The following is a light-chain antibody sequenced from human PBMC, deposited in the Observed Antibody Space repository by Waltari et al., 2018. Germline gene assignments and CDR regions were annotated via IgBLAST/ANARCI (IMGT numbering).Light chain of an antibody. CDR2: DAS. V-gene: IGKV1-5*01. CDR3: QQYLLFWT. CDR1: QTIKGW. Sequence: DIQMTQSPSTLSASVGDRVTITCRASQTIKGWLAWYQQKPGKAPELLIHDASTLESGVPPRFSGSGSGTEFTLTISSVQPEDVATYYCQQYLLFWTFGQGTRVEIK. J-gene: IGKJ1*01.